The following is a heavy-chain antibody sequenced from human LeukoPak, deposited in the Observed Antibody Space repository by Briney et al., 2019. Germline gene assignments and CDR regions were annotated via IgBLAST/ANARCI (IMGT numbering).Heavy chain of an antibody. CDR3: ARQSIAARGYYYYMDV. CDR2: IYYIGST. CDR1: GGSISSGSYY. Sequence: KSSETLSLTCTVSGGSISSGSYYWSWIRQPAGKGLEWIGSIYYIGSTYYNPSLKSRVTISVDTSKNQFSLRLSSVTAADTAVYYCARQSIAARGYYYYMDVWGKGTTVTVSS. D-gene: IGHD6-6*01. V-gene: IGHV4-39*01. J-gene: IGHJ6*03.